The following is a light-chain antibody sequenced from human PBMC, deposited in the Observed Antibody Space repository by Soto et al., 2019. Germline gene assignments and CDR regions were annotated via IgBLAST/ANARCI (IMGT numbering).Light chain of an antibody. Sequence: QSALTQPASVSGTPGQSITISGTGTSSDVGGYKYVSWYQQHPGKAPKLMIYEVSNRPSGVSNRFSGSKSGNTASLTISGLQAEDEADYYGSSYTSSSTWVFGGGTKLTVL. CDR1: SSDVGGYKY. V-gene: IGLV2-14*01. CDR2: EVS. J-gene: IGLJ3*02. CDR3: SSYTSSSTWV.